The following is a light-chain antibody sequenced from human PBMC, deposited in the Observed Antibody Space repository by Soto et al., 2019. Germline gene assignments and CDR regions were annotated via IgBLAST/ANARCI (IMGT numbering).Light chain of an antibody. CDR2: EDT. CDR3: QSYDNSLSGSYV. J-gene: IGLJ1*01. Sequence: QSVLTQPPSVSGAPGERVTISCTGSSSNIGAGYEVHWYQQLPGTSPKLLIYEDTDRPSGVPDRLSGSKSGTSASLAITGLLAEDEADYYCQSYDNSLSGSYVFGTGTKVTVL. V-gene: IGLV1-40*01. CDR1: SSNIGAGYE.